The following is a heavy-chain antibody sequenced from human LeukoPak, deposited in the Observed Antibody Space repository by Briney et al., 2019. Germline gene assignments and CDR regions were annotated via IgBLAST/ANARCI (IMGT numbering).Heavy chain of an antibody. CDR3: ARRAYCSSTSCYWNDY. D-gene: IGHD2-2*01. Sequence: SETLSLTCTVSGGPISSSSYYWGWIRQPPGKGLEWLGSIYYSGSTYYNPSLKSRVTISVDTSKNQFSLKLSSVTAADTAVYYCARRAYCSSTSCYWNDYWGQGTLVTVSS. CDR1: GGPISSSSYY. V-gene: IGHV4-39*01. CDR2: IYYSGST. J-gene: IGHJ4*02.